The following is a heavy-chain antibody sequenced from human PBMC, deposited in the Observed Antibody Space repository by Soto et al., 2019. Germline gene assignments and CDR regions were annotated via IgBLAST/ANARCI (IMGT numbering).Heavy chain of an antibody. D-gene: IGHD3-22*01. CDR1: GGSISSGGYY. CDR2: IYYSGRT. V-gene: IGHV4-31*01. CDR3: AMGKEYYDSSGYYYSRADDY. Sequence: QVQLQESGPGLVKPSQTLSLTCTVSGGSISSGGYYWSWIRQHPGKGLEWIGYIYYSGRTYYNPSLKGPVTKSVDTSKNQFSLKLSSVTAADTAVYYCAMGKEYYDSSGYYYSRADDYWGQGTLVTVSS. J-gene: IGHJ4*02.